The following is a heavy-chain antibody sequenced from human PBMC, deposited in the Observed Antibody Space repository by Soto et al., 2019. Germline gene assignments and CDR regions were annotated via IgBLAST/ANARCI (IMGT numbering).Heavy chain of an antibody. CDR1: GFSFSDYF. D-gene: IGHD2-15*01. CDR3: ARDNSQKYGTPAASSWFHH. J-gene: IGHJ5*02. V-gene: IGHV1-46*01. Sequence: ASLKVSCKASGFSFSDYFMHWVRHAPGQGLEWMGIINPSGDSRNYAQKFQGRVTITRDTSTSTVYMDLSSLRYEDTAVYYCARDNSQKYGTPAASSWFHHWGQGTPVTVSS. CDR2: INPSGDSR.